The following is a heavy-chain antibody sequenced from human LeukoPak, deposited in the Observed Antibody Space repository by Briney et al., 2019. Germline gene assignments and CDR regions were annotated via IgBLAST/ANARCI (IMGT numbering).Heavy chain of an antibody. V-gene: IGHV1-18*04. CDR2: ISAYNGNT. CDR3: ARDSPYYDILTGYYIGDY. Sequence: ASVKVSCKASGYTFTSYGISWVRQAPGQGLEWMGWISAYNGNTNYAQKLQVRVTMTTDTSTSTAYMELRSLRSDDTAVYYCARDSPYYDILTGYYIGDYWGQGTLVTVSS. CDR1: GYTFTSYG. D-gene: IGHD3-9*01. J-gene: IGHJ4*02.